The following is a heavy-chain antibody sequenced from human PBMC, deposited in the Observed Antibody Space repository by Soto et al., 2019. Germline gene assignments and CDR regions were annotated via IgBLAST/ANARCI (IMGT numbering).Heavy chain of an antibody. CDR2: LSYGGNT. J-gene: IGHJ3*02. Sequence: ETLSLTCTVSGGSIGSHYWSWIRQPPGKGLEWIGHLSYGGNTNYNPSLKSRVTISLDTSKNQFSLKLSSVTAADTAVYYCARRDWNDAFDIWGQGTMVTVSS. CDR3: ARRDWNDAFDI. CDR1: GGSIGSHY. V-gene: IGHV4-59*11. D-gene: IGHD1-1*01.